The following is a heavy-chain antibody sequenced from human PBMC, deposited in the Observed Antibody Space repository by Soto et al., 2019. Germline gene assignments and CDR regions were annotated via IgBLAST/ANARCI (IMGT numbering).Heavy chain of an antibody. V-gene: IGHV3-73*01. CDR3: TRHDIFVWSVN. CDR2: IRSSAANYAT. CDR1: GCTFSGSA. Sequence: GGSLRLSCVAAGCTFSGSAMHWVSQDSGKGLEWVGRIRSSAANYATAYAASVKGRFTISRDDSKNTAYLQMNSLKTEDTAVYYCTRHDIFVWSVNRGQGTMVTVSS. J-gene: IGHJ3*01. D-gene: IGHD2-21*01.